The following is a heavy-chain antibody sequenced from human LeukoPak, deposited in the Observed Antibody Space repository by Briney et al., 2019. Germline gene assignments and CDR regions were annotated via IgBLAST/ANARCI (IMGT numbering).Heavy chain of an antibody. CDR2: ISGSGGST. CDR3: AHSGGYYFDY. V-gene: IGHV3-23*01. CDR1: GFTFSDYY. J-gene: IGHJ4*02. Sequence: GGSLRLSCAASGFTFSDYYMSWIRQAPGKGLEWVSAISGSGGSTYYADSVKGRFTISRDNSKNTLYLQMNSLRAEDTAVYYCAHSGGYYFDYWGQGTLVTVSS. D-gene: IGHD1-26*01.